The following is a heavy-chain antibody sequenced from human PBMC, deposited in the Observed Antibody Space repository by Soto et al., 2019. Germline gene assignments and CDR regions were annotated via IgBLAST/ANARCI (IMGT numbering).Heavy chain of an antibody. CDR1: GFTFSSYW. D-gene: IGHD3-9*01. CDR3: ARVKWILTAKWTYGMDV. Sequence: PGGSLRLSCAASGFTFSSYWMHWVRQAPGKGLVWVSRINSDGSSTSYADSVKGRFTISRDNAKNTLYLQMNSLRAEDTAVYYCARVKWILTAKWTYGMDVWGQGTTVTVSS. V-gene: IGHV3-74*01. CDR2: INSDGSST. J-gene: IGHJ6*02.